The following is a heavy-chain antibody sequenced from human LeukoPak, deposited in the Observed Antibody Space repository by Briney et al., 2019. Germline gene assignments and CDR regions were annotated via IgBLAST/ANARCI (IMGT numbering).Heavy chain of an antibody. Sequence: SETLSLTCAVYGGSFSGYYWSWIRQPPGKGLEWIGEINHSGSTNYNPSLKSRVTISVDTSKNQFSLKLSSVTAADTAVYYCARLADYYDSSGPSGFDYWGQGTLVTVSS. CDR1: GGSFSGYY. CDR3: ARLADYYDSSGPSGFDY. J-gene: IGHJ4*02. D-gene: IGHD3-22*01. CDR2: INHSGST. V-gene: IGHV4-34*01.